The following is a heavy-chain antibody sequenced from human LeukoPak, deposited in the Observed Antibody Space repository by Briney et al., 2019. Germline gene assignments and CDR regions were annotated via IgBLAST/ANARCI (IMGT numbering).Heavy chain of an antibody. CDR3: ARAIGATGRFV. D-gene: IGHD6-13*01. Sequence: PGGSLRLSCAASGFTFSSYAMSWVRQAPGKGLEWVSSISGSSGTTYYADSVKGRFTSSRDNSKNTLYLQMNSLGAEDTAVYYCARAIGATGRFVWGQGTLVTVSS. J-gene: IGHJ4*02. CDR1: GFTFSSYA. CDR2: ISGSSGTT. V-gene: IGHV3-23*01.